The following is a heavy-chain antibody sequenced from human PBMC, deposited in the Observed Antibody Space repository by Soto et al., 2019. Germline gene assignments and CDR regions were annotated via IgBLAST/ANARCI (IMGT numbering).Heavy chain of an antibody. D-gene: IGHD6-19*01. CDR3: AKDRKRSGWSPSAFLH. J-gene: IGHJ4*02. CDR1: GFTFSSYG. V-gene: IGHV3-30*18. Sequence: GGSLRLSCAASGFTFSSYGMHWVRQAPGKGLEWVAVISYDGSNKYYADSVKGRFTISRDNSKNTLYLQMNSLRAEDTAVYYCAKDRKRSGWSPSAFLHWGQGTLVTVSS. CDR2: ISYDGSNK.